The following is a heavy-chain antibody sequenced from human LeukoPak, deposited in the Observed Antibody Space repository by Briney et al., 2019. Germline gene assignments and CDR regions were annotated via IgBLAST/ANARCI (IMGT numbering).Heavy chain of an antibody. V-gene: IGHV4-39*07. J-gene: IGHJ4*02. D-gene: IGHD3-10*01. Sequence: PSETLSLTCTVSGGSISSSSYYWGWIRQPPGKGLDWIGNIDYSGSTFQYPSLKSRVTISTDTSKNQFSLELSSVTAADSAVYYCAKVQKTGTGRGYSDYWGQGTLVTVSS. CDR3: AKVQKTGTGRGYSDY. CDR1: GGSISSSSYY. CDR2: IDYSGST.